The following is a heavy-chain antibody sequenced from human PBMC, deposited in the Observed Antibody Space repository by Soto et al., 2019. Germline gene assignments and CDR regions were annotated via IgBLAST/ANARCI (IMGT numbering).Heavy chain of an antibody. CDR3: ARALHCTNGVCRPAQGWFDP. V-gene: IGHV1-3*01. CDR2: INAGNGNT. D-gene: IGHD2-8*01. J-gene: IGHJ5*02. Sequence: ASVKVSCKASGYTFTGYYMHWVRQAPGQRLEWMGWINAGNGNTKYSQKFQGRVTITRDTSASTAYMELSSLRSEDTAVYYCARALHCTNGVCRPAQGWFDPWGQGTLVTVSS. CDR1: GYTFTGYY.